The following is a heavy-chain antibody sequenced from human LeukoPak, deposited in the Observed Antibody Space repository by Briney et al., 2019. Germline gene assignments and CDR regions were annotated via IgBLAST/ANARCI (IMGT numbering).Heavy chain of an antibody. CDR2: IIPIFGTA. Sequence: ASVKVSCKASGGTFSSYAISWVRQAPGQGLEWMGGIIPIFGTANYAQKLQGRVTITADKSTSTAYMELSSARSEDTAVYYCASLYCSSTSCPNDYWGQGTLVTVSS. J-gene: IGHJ4*02. CDR3: ASLYCSSTSCPNDY. CDR1: GGTFSSYA. V-gene: IGHV1-69*06. D-gene: IGHD2-2*01.